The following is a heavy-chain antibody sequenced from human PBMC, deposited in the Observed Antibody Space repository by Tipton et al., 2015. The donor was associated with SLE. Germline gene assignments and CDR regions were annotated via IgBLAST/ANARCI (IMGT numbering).Heavy chain of an antibody. CDR3: AGSLVVMRIRYGMDV. J-gene: IGHJ6*04. V-gene: IGHV4-4*08. Sequence: TLSLTCTVSGGSISSFHWTWIRQPPGKGLEWIGYIYTSGSTNCNPSFKSRVTISVDTSKNQFSLKLTSVTAADTAMYYCAGSLVVMRIRYGMDVWGEGTTVTVSS. CDR2: IYTSGST. CDR1: GGSISSFH. D-gene: IGHD3-16*01.